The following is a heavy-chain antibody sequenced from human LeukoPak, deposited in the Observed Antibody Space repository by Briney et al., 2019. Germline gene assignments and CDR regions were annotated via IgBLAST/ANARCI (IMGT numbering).Heavy chain of an antibody. Sequence: TSETLSLTCAVYGGSFSGYYWSWIRQPPGKGLEWIGYIYYSGSTNYNPSLKSRVTISVDTSKNQFSLKLSSVTAADTAVYYCARHRHYDFWSGYYGFFDYWGQGTLVTVSS. J-gene: IGHJ4*02. CDR3: ARHRHYDFWSGYYGFFDY. CDR2: IYYSGST. V-gene: IGHV4-59*08. CDR1: GGSFSGYY. D-gene: IGHD3-3*01.